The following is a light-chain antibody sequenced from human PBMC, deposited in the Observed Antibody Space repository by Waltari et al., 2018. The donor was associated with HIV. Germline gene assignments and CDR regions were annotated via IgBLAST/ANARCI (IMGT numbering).Light chain of an antibody. Sequence: DIQMTHSPSSLSASLGDEVIITCRASQNIKNYVNWYRQKPGGAPKLLIYAATNLQSGVPGRFRGGGSGTDFTLTINNLQPEDSAIHICQQTYSASMTFGRGTRV. CDR3: QQTYSASMT. CDR2: AAT. J-gene: IGKJ5*01. CDR1: QNIKNY. V-gene: IGKV1-39*01.